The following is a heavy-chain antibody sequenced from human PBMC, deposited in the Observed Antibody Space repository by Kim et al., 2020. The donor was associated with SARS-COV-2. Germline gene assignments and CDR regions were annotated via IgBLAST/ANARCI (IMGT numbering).Heavy chain of an antibody. Sequence: GGSLRLSCAASGLPFTSYGFHWVRQGPGKGLEWVAVICTDGGKKYSASFVKGRSTFSKDASKTTLFQKINPLAPEATADFYCATDAAGTWSISFDSW. J-gene: IGHJ4*01. CDR1: GLPFTSYG. V-gene: IGHV3-33*01. CDR2: ICTDGGKK. D-gene: IGHD1-1*01. CDR3: ATDAAGTWSISFDS.